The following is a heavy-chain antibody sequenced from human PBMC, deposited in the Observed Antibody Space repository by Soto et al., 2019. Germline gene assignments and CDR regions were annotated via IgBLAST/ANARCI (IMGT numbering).Heavy chain of an antibody. CDR1: GGSISSGGYY. Sequence: PSETLSLTCTVSGGSISSGGYYWSWIRQHPGKGLEWIGYIYYSGSTYYNPSLKSRVTISVDTSKNQFSLKLSSVTAADTAVYYCARGGYCSGGSCYDYWGQGTLVTVSS. V-gene: IGHV4-31*03. CDR3: ARGGYCSGGSCYDY. D-gene: IGHD2-15*01. CDR2: IYYSGST. J-gene: IGHJ4*02.